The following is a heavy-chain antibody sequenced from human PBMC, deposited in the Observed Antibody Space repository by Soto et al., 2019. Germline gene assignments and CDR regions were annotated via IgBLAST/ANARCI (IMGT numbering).Heavy chain of an antibody. J-gene: IGHJ4*02. CDR3: ARGIDYTFWSGYYNYFDY. CDR2: INAGSGNT. CDR1: GYTFTKHT. D-gene: IGHD3-3*01. V-gene: IGHV1-3*01. Sequence: ASVKVSCKASGYTFTKHTIHWVRQAPGQRLEWMGWINAGSGNTKYSQNFQGRVTISRDTSATTAYMELSSLGSEDTAVFYCARGIDYTFWSGYYNYFDYWGQGTLVTVSS.